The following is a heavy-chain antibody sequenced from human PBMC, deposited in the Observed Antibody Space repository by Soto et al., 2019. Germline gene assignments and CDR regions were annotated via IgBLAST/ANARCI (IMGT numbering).Heavy chain of an antibody. V-gene: IGHV4-39*01. D-gene: IGHD3-10*02. J-gene: IGHJ6*03. CDR1: GGSISSSSYY. CDR3: ARLLLSSRSYREAYYYMDV. CDR2: IYYSGST. Sequence: QLQLQESGPGLVKPAETLSLTCTVSGGSISSSSYYWGWIRQPPGKGLEWIGSIYYSGSTYYNPSLKSRVTISVDTSKNQFSLKLSSVTAADTAVYYCARLLLSSRSYREAYYYMDVWGKGTTVTVSS.